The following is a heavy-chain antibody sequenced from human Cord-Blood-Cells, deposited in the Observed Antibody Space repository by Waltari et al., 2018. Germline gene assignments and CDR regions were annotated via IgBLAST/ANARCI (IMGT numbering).Heavy chain of an antibody. V-gene: IGHV3-30*02. J-gene: IGHJ3*02. CDR3: AKELDKYAFDI. CDR1: GFTFSSYG. Sequence: QVQLVESGGGVVQPGGSLRLSCAASGFTFSSYGMHWVRQAPGKGLEWVEFLRYDGSKKYYSDSVKGRFTISRDNSKNTLYLQMNSLRAEDTAVYYCAKELDKYAFDIWGQGTMVTVSS. CDR2: LRYDGSKK. D-gene: IGHD2-2*03.